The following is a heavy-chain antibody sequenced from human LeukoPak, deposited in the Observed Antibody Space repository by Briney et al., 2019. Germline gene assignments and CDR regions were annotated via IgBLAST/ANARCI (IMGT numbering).Heavy chain of an antibody. D-gene: IGHD6-6*01. CDR3: ARGEYSSSSGGYYFDY. V-gene: IGHV1-2*02. CDR2: INPYSGGT. Sequence: ASVKVSCKASGYTFTGYYMHWVRQAPGQGLEEMGWINPYSGGTSYAPKFQGRITMTRDTSISTAYMELNRLRYDDTAVYYCARGEYSSSSGGYYFDYWDQGTLVTVSS. J-gene: IGHJ4*02. CDR1: GYTFTGYY.